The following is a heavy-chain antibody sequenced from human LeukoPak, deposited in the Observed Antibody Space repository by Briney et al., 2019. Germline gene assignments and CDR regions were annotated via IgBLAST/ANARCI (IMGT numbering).Heavy chain of an antibody. CDR2: TYYSGST. V-gene: IGHV4-59*01. CDR1: GGSISNYY. Sequence: PSETLSLTCTVSGGSISNYYWSWIRQPPGKGLEWIGYTYYSGSTNYNPSLKSRVTILVDTSKNQFSLKLSSVTAADTAVYYCAREGYYDSSGPFDYWGQGTLVTVSS. CDR3: AREGYYDSSGPFDY. J-gene: IGHJ4*02. D-gene: IGHD3-22*01.